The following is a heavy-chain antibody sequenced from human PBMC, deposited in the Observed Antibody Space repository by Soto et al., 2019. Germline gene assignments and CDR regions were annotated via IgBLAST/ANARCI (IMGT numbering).Heavy chain of an antibody. CDR3: ARDHGILTGYYT. J-gene: IGHJ4*02. V-gene: IGHV3-30*03. Sequence: PGGSLRLSCAASGFNFSSYGMHWVRQAPGKGLEWVAVISYDGSNKYYADSVKGRFTISRDNSKNTLYLQMNSLRAEDTAVYYCARDHGILTGYYTWGQGALVTVSS. CDR1: GFNFSSYG. D-gene: IGHD3-9*01. CDR2: ISYDGSNK.